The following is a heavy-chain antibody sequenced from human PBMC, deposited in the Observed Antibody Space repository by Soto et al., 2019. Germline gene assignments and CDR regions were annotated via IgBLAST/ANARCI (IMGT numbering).Heavy chain of an antibody. CDR2: IYYSGNT. Sequence: SETLSLTCTVSGGSISSYYWSWIRQPPGKGLEWIGYIYYSGNTNYNPSLKSRVTISVDTSKNQFSLKLSSVTAADTAVYYCARENGQQDWFDPWCKAPLVTVSS. V-gene: IGHV4-59*01. D-gene: IGHD2-8*01. CDR3: ARENGQQDWFDP. J-gene: IGHJ5*02. CDR1: GGSISSYY.